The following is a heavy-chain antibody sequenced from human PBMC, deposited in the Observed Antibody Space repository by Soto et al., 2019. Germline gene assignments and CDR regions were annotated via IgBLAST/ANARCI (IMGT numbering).Heavy chain of an antibody. CDR2: IYYSGST. CDR1: GGSISSYY. D-gene: IGHD3-16*01. J-gene: IGHJ4*02. Sequence: SETLSLTCTVSGGSISSYYWSWIRQPPGKGLEWIGYIYYSGSTNYNPSLKSRVTISVDTSKNQFSLKLSSVTAADTAVYYCARESLTGSLDYWGQRTLVTVSS. CDR3: ARESLTGSLDY. V-gene: IGHV4-59*01.